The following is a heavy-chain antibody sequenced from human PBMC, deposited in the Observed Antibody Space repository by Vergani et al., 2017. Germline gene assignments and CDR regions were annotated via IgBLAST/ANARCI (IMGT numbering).Heavy chain of an antibody. V-gene: IGHV3-23*04. Sequence: EVQLVESGGGLVQPGGSLRLSCAASGFTFSSYAMSWVRQAPGKGLEWVSAISGSGGSTYYADSVKGRFTISRANSKNTLYLQMNSLRAEDTAVYYCAKDRGEGFLEWLFQDYWGQGTLVTVSS. CDR1: GFTFSSYA. CDR2: ISGSGGST. J-gene: IGHJ4*02. D-gene: IGHD3-3*01. CDR3: AKDRGEGFLEWLFQDY.